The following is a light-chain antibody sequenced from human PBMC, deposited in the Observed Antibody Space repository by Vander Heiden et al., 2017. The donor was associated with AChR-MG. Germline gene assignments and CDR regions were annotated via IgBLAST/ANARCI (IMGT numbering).Light chain of an antibody. CDR3: CSDAGSSTWV. CDR2: EVS. V-gene: IGLV2-23*02. Sequence: QPALTPPASVSGSPGQSITISCTGTSSDVGSYNLVSWYQQHPGKAPKLMIYEVSKRPSGVSNRFSGSKSGNTAARTISGLQAEDEADYYCCSDAGSSTWVFGGGTKLTVL. CDR1: SSDVGSYNL. J-gene: IGLJ3*02.